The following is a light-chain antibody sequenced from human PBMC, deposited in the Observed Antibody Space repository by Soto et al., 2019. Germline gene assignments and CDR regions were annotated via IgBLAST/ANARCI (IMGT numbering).Light chain of an antibody. CDR1: QSISSY. J-gene: IGKJ4*01. CDR2: AAS. Sequence: DIQMTQSPSSLSASVGDRVTITCRASQSISSYLNWYQQKPGKAPKLLIYAASSWQSGFPSRFSGSGSGTDFTLTISSLQPEDFATYYCQQSYSTPELTFGGGTKVEIK. V-gene: IGKV1-39*01. CDR3: QQSYSTPELT.